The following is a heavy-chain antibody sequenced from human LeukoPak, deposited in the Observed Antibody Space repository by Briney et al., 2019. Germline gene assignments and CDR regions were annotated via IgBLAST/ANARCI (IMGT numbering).Heavy chain of an antibody. D-gene: IGHD1-26*01. CDR2: IIPIFGTA. CDR3: ARGSYYGGGIDY. V-gene: IGHV1-69*05. CDR1: GGTFSSYA. Sequence: SVKVSFKASGGTFSSYAISWVRQAPGQGLEWMGRIIPIFGTANYAQKFQGRVTITTDESTSTAYMELSSLRSEDTAVYYCARGSYYGGGIDYWGQGTLVTVSS. J-gene: IGHJ4*02.